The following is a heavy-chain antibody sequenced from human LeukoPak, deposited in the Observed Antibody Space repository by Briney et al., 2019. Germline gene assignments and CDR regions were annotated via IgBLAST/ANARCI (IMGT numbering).Heavy chain of an antibody. Sequence: ASVKVSCKASGYTFTGYYMHWVRQAPGQGLEWMGWINPNSGGTNYAQKFQGWVTMTRETSISTAYMELSRLRSDDTAVYYCARGFGSGTVLPPHYYYGMDVWGQGTTVTVSS. D-gene: IGHD3-10*01. V-gene: IGHV1-2*04. J-gene: IGHJ6*02. CDR2: INPNSGGT. CDR3: ARGFGSGTVLPPHYYYGMDV. CDR1: GYTFTGYY.